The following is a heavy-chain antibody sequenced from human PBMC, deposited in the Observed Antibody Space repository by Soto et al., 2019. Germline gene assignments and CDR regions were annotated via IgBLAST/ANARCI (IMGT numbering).Heavy chain of an antibody. CDR3: ARVSEYSNYYYYGMDV. Sequence: ASVKVSCKASGYTFTSYGISWVRQAPGQGLEWMGWISAYNGNTNYAQKLQGRVTMTTDTSTSTAYMELRSLRSDDTAVYYCARVSEYSNYYYYGMDVWGQGTTVTVSS. J-gene: IGHJ6*02. V-gene: IGHV1-18*01. D-gene: IGHD4-4*01. CDR2: ISAYNGNT. CDR1: GYTFTSYG.